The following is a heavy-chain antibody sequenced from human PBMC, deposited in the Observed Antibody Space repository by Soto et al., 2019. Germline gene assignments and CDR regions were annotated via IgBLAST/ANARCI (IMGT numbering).Heavy chain of an antibody. V-gene: IGHV1-3*01. CDR1: GYTFTSYA. D-gene: IGHD3-22*01. CDR2: INAGNGNT. J-gene: IGHJ4*02. CDR3: ARIVGVITTFDY. Sequence: QVQLVQSGAEVKQPGASVKVSCKASGYTFTSYAIHWVRQAPGQRLEWMGWINAGNGNTKYSQKFQDRVTITRDTSESTAYMELSSLRSEDTAVYYCARIVGVITTFDYWGQGTLVTVSS.